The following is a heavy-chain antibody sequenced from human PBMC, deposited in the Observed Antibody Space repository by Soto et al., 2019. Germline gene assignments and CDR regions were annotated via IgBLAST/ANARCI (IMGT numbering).Heavy chain of an antibody. CDR1: GFTVSSNY. CDR3: ARVFGLYEWLVPGAFDI. J-gene: IGHJ3*02. Sequence: HPGGSLRLSCAASGFTVSSNYMSWVRQAPGKGLEWVSVIYGGGSTYYADSVKGRFTISRDNSKNTLYLQMNSLRAEDTAVYYCARVFGLYEWLVPGAFDIWGQGTVVTVSS. V-gene: IGHV3-66*01. D-gene: IGHD6-19*01. CDR2: IYGGGST.